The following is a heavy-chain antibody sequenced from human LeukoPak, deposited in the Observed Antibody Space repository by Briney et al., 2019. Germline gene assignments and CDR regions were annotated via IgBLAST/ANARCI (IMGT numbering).Heavy chain of an antibody. CDR1: GFTFTDYR. CDR3: ARARIRLGGWYAFDY. Sequence: GGSLRLSCAASGFTFTDYRMNWARQAPGKGLEWVSSISSSSSYIYYADSVKGRFTISRDNGKNSLYLQMNSLRAEDTAVYYCARARIRLGGWYAFDYWGQGTLVTVSS. J-gene: IGHJ4*02. D-gene: IGHD6-19*01. CDR2: ISSSSSYI. V-gene: IGHV3-21*01.